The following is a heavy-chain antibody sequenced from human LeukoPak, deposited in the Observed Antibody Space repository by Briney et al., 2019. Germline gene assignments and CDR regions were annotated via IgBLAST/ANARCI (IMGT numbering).Heavy chain of an antibody. V-gene: IGHV1-46*01. CDR2: INPSGGST. D-gene: IGHD3-9*01. Sequence: ASVKVSCKASGYTFTSYYMHWVRQAPGQGHEWMGIINPSGGSTSYAQKFQGRVTMTRDTSTSTVYMELSSLRSEATAVYYCARGLSGYDILAGYYDYWGQGTLVTVSS. CDR1: GYTFTSYY. CDR3: ARGLSGYDILAGYYDY. J-gene: IGHJ4*02.